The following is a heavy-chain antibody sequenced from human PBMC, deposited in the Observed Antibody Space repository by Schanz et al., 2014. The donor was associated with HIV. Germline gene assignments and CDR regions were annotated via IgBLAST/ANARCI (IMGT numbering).Heavy chain of an antibody. V-gene: IGHV3-30*18. D-gene: IGHD3-22*01. CDR2: MSYDGINK. J-gene: IGHJ6*02. Sequence: QEQLVESGGGVVQPGRSLRLSCVASGFNFNSYGMHWVRQAPGKGLEWVAVMSYDGINKHYADSVKGRFTISRDNSKNTLYLQIKSLRPEDTAVYYCAKDGNWYDSRYRGKGNYYYYYGMDAWGQGTTVTVSS. CDR1: GFNFNSYG. CDR3: AKDGNWYDSRYRGKGNYYYYYGMDA.